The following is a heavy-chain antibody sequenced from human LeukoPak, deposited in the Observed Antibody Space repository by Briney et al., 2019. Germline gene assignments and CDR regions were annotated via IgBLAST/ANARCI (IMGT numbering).Heavy chain of an antibody. D-gene: IGHD3-10*01. Sequence: GGSLRLSCAASGFTFSSYAMSWVRQAPGKGLEWVSAISGSGGSTYYADSVKGRFTISRDNSKNTLHLQMNSLRAEDTAVYYCAKDLGITMVRGVSPFDYWGQGTLVTVPS. CDR1: GFTFSSYA. J-gene: IGHJ4*02. V-gene: IGHV3-23*01. CDR2: ISGSGGST. CDR3: AKDLGITMVRGVSPFDY.